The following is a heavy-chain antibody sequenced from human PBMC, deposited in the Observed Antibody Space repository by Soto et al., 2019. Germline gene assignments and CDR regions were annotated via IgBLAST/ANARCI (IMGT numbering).Heavy chain of an antibody. CDR3: TTTTNWGRVVGNFDP. V-gene: IGHV3-73*01. CDR1: GFTFSGSA. Sequence: GGSLRLSCAASGFTFSGSAMHWVRQASGKGLEWVGRIRSKANSYATAYAASVKGRFTISRDDSKNTAYLQMNSLKTEDTAVYYCTTTTNWGRVVGNFDPWGQGTLVTVSS. J-gene: IGHJ5*02. D-gene: IGHD7-27*01. CDR2: IRSKANSYAT.